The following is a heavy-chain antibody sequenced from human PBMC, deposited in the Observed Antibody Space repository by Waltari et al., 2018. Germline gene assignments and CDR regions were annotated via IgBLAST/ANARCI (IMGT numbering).Heavy chain of an antibody. V-gene: IGHV4-38-2*02. D-gene: IGHD5-12*01. Sequence: HVQLQESGPGLVKPSEALSLTCAVSAYSISSTYCWGWIRQPPGKGLEWIGSICHSGSTYYNPSLKSRVSISVDTSKNQFSLKLSSVTAADTAVYYCARESSATDYYMDVWGKGTTVTVSS. CDR3: ARESSATDYYMDV. CDR1: AYSISSTYC. CDR2: ICHSGST. J-gene: IGHJ6*03.